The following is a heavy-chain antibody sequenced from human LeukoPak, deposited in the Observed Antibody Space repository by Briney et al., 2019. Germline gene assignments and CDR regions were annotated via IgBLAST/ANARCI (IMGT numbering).Heavy chain of an antibody. CDR2: IYPGDSDT. J-gene: IGHJ6*03. CDR1: GYSFTSYW. Sequence: PGESLKISCKGSGYSFTSYWIGWVRQMPGKGLEWMGIIYPGDSDTRYSPSFQGQVTISADKSISTAYLQWSSLKASDTAMYYCARHLSVVAATGYYYYYYMDVWGKGTTVTISS. D-gene: IGHD2-15*01. V-gene: IGHV5-51*01. CDR3: ARHLSVVAATGYYYYYYMDV.